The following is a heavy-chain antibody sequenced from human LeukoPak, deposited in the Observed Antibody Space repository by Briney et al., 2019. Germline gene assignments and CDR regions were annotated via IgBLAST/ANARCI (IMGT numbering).Heavy chain of an antibody. V-gene: IGHV4-39*01. D-gene: IGHD3-10*01. CDR1: GGSIISSSYY. J-gene: IGHJ5*02. Sequence: LSETLSLTCTVSGGSIISSSYYWGWIRQPPGKGLEWIGNIYYGGSTNYNPSLKSRATVSVDTSMNQFSLKLSSVTAADTAVYYCAKTIRVRGDAYNWFDPWGQGTLVTVSS. CDR3: AKTIRVRGDAYNWFDP. CDR2: IYYGGST.